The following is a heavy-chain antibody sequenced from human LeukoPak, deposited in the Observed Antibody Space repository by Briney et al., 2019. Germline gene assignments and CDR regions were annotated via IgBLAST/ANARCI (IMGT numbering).Heavy chain of an antibody. CDR2: MSSSDDGR. V-gene: IGHV3-23*01. CDR1: GFTFSSYS. Sequence: GGSLRLSCAGSGFTFSSYSMNWVRQAPGKGLEWVSAMSSSDDGRYYAASVRGRFTISRDTSRSTLYLQMNSLRAEDTAVYYCARDPYDYWGQGTLVTVSS. CDR3: ARDPYDY. J-gene: IGHJ4*02.